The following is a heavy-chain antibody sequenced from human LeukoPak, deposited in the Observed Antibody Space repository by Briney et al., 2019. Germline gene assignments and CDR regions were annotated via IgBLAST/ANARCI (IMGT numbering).Heavy chain of an antibody. CDR2: INPSGDSA. J-gene: IGHJ4*02. V-gene: IGHV1-46*01. CDR1: GYTFTGYH. Sequence: GASVKVSCKASGYTFTGYHIHWVRQAPGQGLEWMGTINPSGDSATYAQNFQGRVTMTRDTSTSTVYMELSSLTSEDTAVYYCARDFLTGAGTFDYWGQGTLVTVSS. D-gene: IGHD3-9*01. CDR3: ARDFLTGAGTFDY.